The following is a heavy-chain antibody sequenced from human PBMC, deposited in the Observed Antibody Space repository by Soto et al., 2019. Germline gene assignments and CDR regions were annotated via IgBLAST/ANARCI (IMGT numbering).Heavy chain of an antibody. V-gene: IGHV4-34*01. D-gene: IGHD3-9*01. CDR3: ARAPYYDILTGTPGNWFDP. CDR1: GGPFSGYY. Sequence: PSETLSLTCAVYGGPFSGYYWSWIRQPPGKGLEWIGEINHSGSTNYNPSLKSRVTISVDTSKNQFSLKLSSVTAADTAVYYCARAPYYDILTGTPGNWFDPWGQGTLVTVPQ. CDR2: INHSGST. J-gene: IGHJ5*02.